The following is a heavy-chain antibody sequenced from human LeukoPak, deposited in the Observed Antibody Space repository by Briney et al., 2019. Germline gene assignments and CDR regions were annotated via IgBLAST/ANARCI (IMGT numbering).Heavy chain of an antibody. CDR2: IYFTGST. J-gene: IGHJ6*03. CDR3: ARGQGGSYYYYYYYMDV. Sequence: SETLSLTCTVSGGSISSFFWSWIRQSPEKGLEWIGYIYFTGSTNYSPSLKSRVTISVDTSKNQFSLKLSSVTAADTAVYYCARGQGGSYYYYYYYMDVWGKGTTVTVSS. V-gene: IGHV4-59*12. CDR1: GGSISSFF. D-gene: IGHD1-26*01.